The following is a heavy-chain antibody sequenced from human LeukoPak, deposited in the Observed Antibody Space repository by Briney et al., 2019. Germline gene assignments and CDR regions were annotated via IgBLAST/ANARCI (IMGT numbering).Heavy chain of an antibody. D-gene: IGHD1-1*01. CDR2: IYYSGST. CDR3: ARGRIVQLERRAYFNY. J-gene: IGHJ4*02. Sequence: SETLSLTCTVSGGSISSGGYYWSWIRQHPGKGLEWIGYIYYSGSTYYNPSLKSRVTISVDTSKNQFSLKLSSVTAADTAVYYCARGRIVQLERRAYFNYWGQGTLVTVSS. CDR1: GGSISSGGYY. V-gene: IGHV4-31*03.